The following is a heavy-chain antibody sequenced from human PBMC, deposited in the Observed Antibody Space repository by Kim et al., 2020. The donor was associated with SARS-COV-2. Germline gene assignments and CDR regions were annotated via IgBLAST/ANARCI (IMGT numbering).Heavy chain of an antibody. CDR1: GGSISSSSYY. D-gene: IGHD1-26*01. CDR2: IYYSGST. Sequence: SETLSLTCTVSGGSISSSSYYWGWIRQPPGKGLEWIGSIYYSGSTYYNPSLKSRVTISVDTSKNQFSLKLGSVTAADTAVYYCARLPLIVGATLYFDYWGQGTLVTVSS. CDR3: ARLPLIVGATLYFDY. J-gene: IGHJ4*02. V-gene: IGHV4-39*01.